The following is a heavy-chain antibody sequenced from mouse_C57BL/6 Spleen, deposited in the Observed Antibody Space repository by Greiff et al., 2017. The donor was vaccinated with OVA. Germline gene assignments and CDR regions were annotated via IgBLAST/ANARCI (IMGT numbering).Heavy chain of an antibody. V-gene: IGHV1-82*01. D-gene: IGHD3-2*02. J-gene: IGHJ4*01. CDR2: LYPGDGDT. CDR3: ARSSGYPYAMDY. CDR1: GYAFSSSW. Sequence: VQLQQSGPELVKPGASVKISCKASGYAFSSSWMNWVKQRPGKGLEWIGRLYPGDGDTNYNGKFKGKATLTADKSSSTAYMQLSSLTSEDSAVYFCARSSGYPYAMDYWGQGTSVTVSS.